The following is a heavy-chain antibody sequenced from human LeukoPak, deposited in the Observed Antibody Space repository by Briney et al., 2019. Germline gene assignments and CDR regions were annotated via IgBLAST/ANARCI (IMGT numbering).Heavy chain of an antibody. CDR2: IIPIFGTA. CDR3: ARASTAYYYGSGSYYSFDY. Sequence: GASVKVSCKASGGTFSSYAISWVRQAPGQGLEWMGGIIPIFGTANYAQKFQGRVTITADESTSTAYMELSSLRSEDTAVYYCARASTAYYYGSGSYYSFDYWGQGTLVTVSS. D-gene: IGHD3-10*01. V-gene: IGHV1-69*13. J-gene: IGHJ4*02. CDR1: GGTFSSYA.